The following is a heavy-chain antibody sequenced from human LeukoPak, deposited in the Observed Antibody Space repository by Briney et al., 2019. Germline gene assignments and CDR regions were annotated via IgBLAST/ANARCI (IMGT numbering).Heavy chain of an antibody. CDR2: INHSGST. D-gene: IGHD2-21*02. CDR1: GESFSGYY. J-gene: IGHJ5*02. Sequence: NPSETLSLTCAVYGESFSGYYWSWIRHPPGKGLEWFGEINHSGSTNYNPSLKSRVTISVDTSKNQFSLKLSSVTAADTAVYYCAREMVVTPGGFDPWGQGTLVTVSS. CDR3: AREMVVTPGGFDP. V-gene: IGHV4-34*01.